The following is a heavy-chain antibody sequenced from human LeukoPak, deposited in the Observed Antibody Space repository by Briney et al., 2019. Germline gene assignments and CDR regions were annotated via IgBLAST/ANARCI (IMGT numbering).Heavy chain of an antibody. Sequence: GGSLRLSCAASGFTVTRSFMNWVRQAPEKGLEWVSVIHSDGSTYYADSVKGRFTISRDNSKNTLDLQMNSLRAEDTAVYYCARDPGGNQNGFDIWGQGTMVTVSS. D-gene: IGHD3-16*01. CDR1: GFTVTRSF. CDR3: ARDPGGNQNGFDI. J-gene: IGHJ3*02. CDR2: IHSDGST. V-gene: IGHV3-66*01.